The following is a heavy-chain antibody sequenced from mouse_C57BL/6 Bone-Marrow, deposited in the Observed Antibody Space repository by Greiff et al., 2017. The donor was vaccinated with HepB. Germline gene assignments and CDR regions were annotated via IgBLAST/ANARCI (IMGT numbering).Heavy chain of an antibody. CDR2: IYPGSGST. Sequence: QVHVKQSGAELVKPGASVKMSCKASGYTFTSYWITWVKQRPGQGLEWIGDIYPGSGSTNYNEKFKSKATLTVDTSSSTAYMQLSSLTSEDSAVYYCARSPFTTVVATDWGQGTTLTVSS. D-gene: IGHD1-1*01. V-gene: IGHV1-55*01. CDR1: GYTFTSYW. J-gene: IGHJ2*01. CDR3: ARSPFTTVVATD.